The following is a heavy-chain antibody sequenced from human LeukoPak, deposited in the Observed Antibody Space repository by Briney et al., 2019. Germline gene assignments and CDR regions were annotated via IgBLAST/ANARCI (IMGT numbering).Heavy chain of an antibody. J-gene: IGHJ5*02. Sequence: SETLSLTCAVYGGSFSDYYWSFSDSYWTWIRQPPGKGLEWIGEINHTGRTNYNPSLKSRVTISVDTSKNQFSLELRSLTAADTAVYYCARGRGVVLRDWFDPWGQGTLVTVPS. V-gene: IGHV4-34*01. CDR1: GGSFSDYY. CDR2: INHTGRT. CDR3: ARGRGVVLRDWFDP. D-gene: IGHD3-3*01.